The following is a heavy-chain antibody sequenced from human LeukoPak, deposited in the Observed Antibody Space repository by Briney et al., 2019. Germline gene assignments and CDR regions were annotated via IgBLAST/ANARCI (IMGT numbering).Heavy chain of an antibody. CDR3: ASQSGIAAAGPQYYYYGMDV. Sequence: GGSLRLSCAASGFTFSSYSMNWVRQAPGKGLEWVSYISSSSSTIYYADSVKGRFTISRDNSKNTLYLQMNSLRAEDTAVYYCASQSGIAAAGPQYYYYGMDVWGQGTTVTVSS. CDR2: ISSSSSTI. CDR1: GFTFSSYS. V-gene: IGHV3-48*01. D-gene: IGHD6-13*01. J-gene: IGHJ6*02.